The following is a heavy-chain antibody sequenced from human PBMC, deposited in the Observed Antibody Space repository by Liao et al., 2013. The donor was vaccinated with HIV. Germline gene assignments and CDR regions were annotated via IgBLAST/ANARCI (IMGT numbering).Heavy chain of an antibody. CDR1: GGSISSGSYY. V-gene: IGHV4-61*02. Sequence: QVQLQESGPGLVKPSQTLSLTCTVSGGSISSGSYYWSWIRQPAGKGLEWIGSVSFSGTTFYTPSLKRRVTISRDTSKNQFSLKLRSVTAADTALYFCAREWYYDSWSGSRFDSWGQGTLVAVSS. CDR2: VSFSGTT. J-gene: IGHJ4*02. D-gene: IGHD3-3*01. CDR3: AREWYYDSWSGSRFDS.